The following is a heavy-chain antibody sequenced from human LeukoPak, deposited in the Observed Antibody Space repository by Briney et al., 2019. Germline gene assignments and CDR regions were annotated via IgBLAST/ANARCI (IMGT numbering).Heavy chain of an antibody. CDR2: IYYSGST. CDR1: GGSISSGSYY. V-gene: IGHV4-61*10. Sequence: PPETLSLTCTVSGGSISSGSYYWSWIRQPAGKGLEWIGYIYYSGSTNYNPSLKSRVTISVDTSKNQFSLKLSSVTAADTAVYYCARGLGWSGYYNDYWGQGTLVTVSS. CDR3: ARGLGWSGYYNDY. J-gene: IGHJ4*02. D-gene: IGHD3-3*01.